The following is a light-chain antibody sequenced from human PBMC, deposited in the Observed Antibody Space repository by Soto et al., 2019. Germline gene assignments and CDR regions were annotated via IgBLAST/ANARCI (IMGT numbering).Light chain of an antibody. Sequence: DIQMTQSPASLSASVGHRVTITCRASQNINNFLHWYQQNPGKAPSLLIYTASTLQTGFPSRFSGSGSGTDFTLTISDLQPEDFATYFCQQTFSFPLTFVPGTKVDIK. CDR2: TAS. CDR3: QQTFSFPLT. V-gene: IGKV1-39*01. CDR1: QNINNF. J-gene: IGKJ3*01.